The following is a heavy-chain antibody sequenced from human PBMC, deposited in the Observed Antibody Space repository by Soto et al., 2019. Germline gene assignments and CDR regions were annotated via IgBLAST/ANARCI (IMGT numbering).Heavy chain of an antibody. CDR1: GGSVSSGSYY. J-gene: IGHJ4*02. V-gene: IGHV4-61*01. Sequence: QVQLQESGPGLVKPSETLSLTCTVSGGSVSSGSYYWSWIRQPPGKGLEWIGYIYYSGSTNYNPSLKSRVTISVDTSNNQFSLKLSSVTAADTAVYYCSRSPRNLNFDYWGQGTLVTVSS. CDR2: IYYSGST. CDR3: SRSPRNLNFDY.